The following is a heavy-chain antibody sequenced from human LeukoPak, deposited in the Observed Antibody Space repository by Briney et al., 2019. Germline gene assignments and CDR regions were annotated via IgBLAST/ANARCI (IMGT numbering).Heavy chain of an antibody. Sequence: GGSLRLSCAASGFTFSSYGMHWVRQAPGKGLEWVAVKSYDGSNKYYADSVKGRFTISRDNSKNTLYPQMNSLRAEDTAVYYCAKARGYSPSDAFDIWGQGTMVTVSS. CDR2: KSYDGSNK. J-gene: IGHJ3*02. D-gene: IGHD5-18*01. V-gene: IGHV3-30*18. CDR1: GFTFSSYG. CDR3: AKARGYSPSDAFDI.